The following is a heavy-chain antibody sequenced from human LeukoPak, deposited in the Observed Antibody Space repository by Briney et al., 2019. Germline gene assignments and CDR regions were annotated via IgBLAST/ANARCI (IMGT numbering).Heavy chain of an antibody. CDR1: GFTFSSYW. V-gene: IGHV3-7*01. CDR3: KSGGAAPGSFDY. CDR2: IKYDGNEE. Sequence: GGSLRLSCAASGFTFSSYWMSWVRQAPGKGLEWVANIKYDGNEEYYVDSVKGRFAISRDNAKNSLYLQLNSLRVEDTAVYYCKSGGAAPGSFDYWGQGTLVTVSP. D-gene: IGHD1-1*01. J-gene: IGHJ4*02.